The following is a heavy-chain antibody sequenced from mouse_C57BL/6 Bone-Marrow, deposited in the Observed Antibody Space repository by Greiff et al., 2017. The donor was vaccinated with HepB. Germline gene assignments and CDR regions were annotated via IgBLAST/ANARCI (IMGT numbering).Heavy chain of an antibody. CDR1: GYTFTSYW. D-gene: IGHD4-1*01. J-gene: IGHJ3*01. Sequence: QVQLQQPGTELVKPGASVKLSCKASGYTFTSYWMHWVKQRPGQGLEWIGVINPYNGGTSYNQKFKGKATLTVDKSSSTAYMELNSLTSEDSAVYYCARWTGGFAYWGQGTLVTVAA. V-gene: IGHV1-53*01. CDR3: ARWTGGFAY. CDR2: INPYNGGT.